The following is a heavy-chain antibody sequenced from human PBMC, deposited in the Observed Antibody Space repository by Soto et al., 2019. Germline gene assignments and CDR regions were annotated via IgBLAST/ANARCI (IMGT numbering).Heavy chain of an antibody. V-gene: IGHV3-74*03. CDR3: ARGVRGAYGLDI. CDR1: GFMFSSYW. D-gene: IGHD2-21*01. J-gene: IGHJ3*02. CDR2: VYTDGITA. Sequence: GGSLRLSCSASGFMFSSYWMDWVRQAPGKGLVWVSRVYTDGITAMYADSVKGRFTISRDNAKNTLYLQMNSLRAEETAVYYCARGVRGAYGLDIWGQGTMVTVSS.